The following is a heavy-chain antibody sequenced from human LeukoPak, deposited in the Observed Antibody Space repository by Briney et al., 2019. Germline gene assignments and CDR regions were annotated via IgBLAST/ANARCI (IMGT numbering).Heavy chain of an antibody. CDR3: ASVHGYCSTTSCPDNYYFDY. V-gene: IGHV1-2*02. J-gene: IGHJ4*02. D-gene: IGHD2-2*03. Sequence: ASVKVSCKASGYTFTSYDINWVRQATGQGLEWMGWMNPNSGGTNYAQKFQGRVTMTRDTSISTAYMELSSLRSDDTAVYYCASVHGYCSTTSCPDNYYFDYWGQGTLVTVSS. CDR2: MNPNSGGT. CDR1: GYTFTSYD.